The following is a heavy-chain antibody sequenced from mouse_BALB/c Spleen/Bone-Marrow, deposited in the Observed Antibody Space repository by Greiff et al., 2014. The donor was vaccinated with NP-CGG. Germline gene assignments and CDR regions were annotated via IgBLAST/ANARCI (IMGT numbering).Heavy chain of an antibody. V-gene: IGHV1S56*01. CDR3: ARDTMDY. Sequence: VKLQESGPELVKPGASVRISCKASDYTFTSYYIHWVKQRPGQGLEWIGWIYPGNVNTKYNEKFKGKATLTADKSSSTAYMQLSSLTSEDSAVYFCARDTMDYWGQGTSVTVSS. J-gene: IGHJ4*01. CDR2: IYPGNVNT. CDR1: DYTFTSYY.